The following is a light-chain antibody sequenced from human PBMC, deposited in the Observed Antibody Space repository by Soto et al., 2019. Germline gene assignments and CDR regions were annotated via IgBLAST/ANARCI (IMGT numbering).Light chain of an antibody. V-gene: IGKV1-5*03. J-gene: IGKJ1*01. CDR2: KAS. Sequence: DIQMTQSPSTLSASVGDRVIITCRASQSISTWLAWFQQKPGRAPNLLIYKASNLESGVPSRFSGSGSGTEFTLTISSVQPDDFATYYCQHYNSYSEAFGQGTKVELK. CDR1: QSISTW. CDR3: QHYNSYSEA.